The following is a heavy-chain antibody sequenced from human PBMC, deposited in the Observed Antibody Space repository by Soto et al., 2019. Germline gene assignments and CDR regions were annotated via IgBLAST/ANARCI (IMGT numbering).Heavy chain of an antibody. CDR1: GFTFSSYA. CDR2: ISGSGGST. CDR3: AKVVGRYCSGGSCYVDY. J-gene: IGHJ4*02. V-gene: IGHV3-23*01. Sequence: EVQLLESGGGLVQPGGSLRLSCAASGFTFSSYAMSWVRQAPGKGLEWVSAISGSGGSTYYADSVKGRFTISRDNSKNTLYLQMNSLRAADTAVYYCAKVVGRYCSGGSCYVDYWGQGTLVTVSS. D-gene: IGHD2-15*01.